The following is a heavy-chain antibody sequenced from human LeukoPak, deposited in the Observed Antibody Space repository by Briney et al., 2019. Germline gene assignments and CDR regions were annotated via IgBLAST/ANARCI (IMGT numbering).Heavy chain of an antibody. CDR1: GGSFSGYS. D-gene: IGHD4-17*01. CDR3: ARHGDDNGVSY. CDR2: INHRGST. J-gene: IGHJ4*01. V-gene: IGHV4-34*01. Sequence: LETLCHTCAVSGGSFSGYSWSWIRQPPGKGLEWIGEINHRGSTNYNPSLKSRVTISVDTSKNQFSLKLSSVTAADTAVYYCARHGDDNGVSYWGAGSLVTVSS.